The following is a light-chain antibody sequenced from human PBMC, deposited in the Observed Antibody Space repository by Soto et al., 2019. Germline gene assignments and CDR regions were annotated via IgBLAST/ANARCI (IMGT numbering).Light chain of an antibody. V-gene: IGKV3-15*01. CDR3: QQYDYWPPYT. CDR1: QSIRDN. J-gene: IGKJ2*01. CDR2: GAS. Sequence: EIVMTQSPATLSVSPGERAIVSCRASQSIRDNLAWYQQTPGRALRLLIYGASIRATGVPARFSGSGSGTEFTLTISSLQSEDFAVYYCQQYDYWPPYTFGQGTKVEIK.